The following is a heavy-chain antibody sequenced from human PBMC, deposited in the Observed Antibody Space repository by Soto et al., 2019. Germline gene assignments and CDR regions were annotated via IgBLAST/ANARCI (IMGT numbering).Heavy chain of an antibody. J-gene: IGHJ4*02. Sequence: PGESLKISCKGSGYSFTTYWIGWVRQMPGKGLEWMGIIYPGDSDTRYSPSFQGQVTISADKSNLTAYMELTGLKSDDTAVYYCAKTFAGTYYYWGQGTQVTVS. V-gene: IGHV5-51*01. CDR1: GYSFTTYW. D-gene: IGHD3-10*01. CDR2: IYPGDSDT. CDR3: AKTFAGTYYY.